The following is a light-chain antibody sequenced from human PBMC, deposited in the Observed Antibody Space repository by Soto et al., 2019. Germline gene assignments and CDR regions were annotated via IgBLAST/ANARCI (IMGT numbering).Light chain of an antibody. Sequence: DIQMTQSPSTLSASVGDRVTITCRASQSISTWLAWYQQKPGKAPKLLIYAASSLESGVPSRFSGSGSGTEFTLTISSLQPDDFATYYCQQYGNFPYTFGQGTKLEIK. J-gene: IGKJ2*01. V-gene: IGKV1-5*01. CDR1: QSISTW. CDR2: AAS. CDR3: QQYGNFPYT.